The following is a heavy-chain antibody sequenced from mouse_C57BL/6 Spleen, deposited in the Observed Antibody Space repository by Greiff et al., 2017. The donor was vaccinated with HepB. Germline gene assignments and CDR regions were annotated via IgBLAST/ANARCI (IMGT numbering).Heavy chain of an antibody. CDR3: ARGGYDGYYLYYFDY. V-gene: IGHV1-54*01. Sequence: QVHVKQSGAELVRPGTSVKVSCKASGYAFTNYLIEWVKQRPGQGLEWIGVINPGSGGTNYNEKFKGKATLTADKSSSTAYMPLSSLTSEDAAVYFCARGGYDGYYLYYFDYWGQGTTLTVSS. D-gene: IGHD2-3*01. CDR1: GYAFTNYL. CDR2: INPGSGGT. J-gene: IGHJ2*01.